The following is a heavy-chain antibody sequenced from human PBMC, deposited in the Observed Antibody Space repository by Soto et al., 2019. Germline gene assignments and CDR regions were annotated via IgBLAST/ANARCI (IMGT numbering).Heavy chain of an antibody. CDR1: GYTFTSYD. V-gene: IGHV1-8*01. J-gene: IGHJ6*02. CDR3: ARGRATTNTIFGVVTSLYYYYYGMDV. D-gene: IGHD3-3*01. CDR2: MNPNSGNT. Sequence: GASVKVSFKASGYTFTSYDINWVRQATGQGLEWMGWMNPNSGNTGYAQKFQGRVTMTRNTSISTAYMELSSLRSEDTAVYYCARGRATTNTIFGVVTSLYYYYYGMDVWGQGTTVTVSS.